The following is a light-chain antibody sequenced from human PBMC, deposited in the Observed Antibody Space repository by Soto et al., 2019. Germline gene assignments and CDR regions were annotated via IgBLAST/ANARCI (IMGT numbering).Light chain of an antibody. CDR1: QSLLHTNGINY. CDR3: MQALQKPST. Sequence: VVVTQSPLSLPVTPGEPASMSCRASQSLLHTNGINYLHWYLQKPGQSTQLLIYLGSHRASGVPDRFSGSGSGTEYTLRISRVEAEDVGIYYCMQALQKPSTFGQGTKVDIX. CDR2: LGS. V-gene: IGKV2-28*01. J-gene: IGKJ1*01.